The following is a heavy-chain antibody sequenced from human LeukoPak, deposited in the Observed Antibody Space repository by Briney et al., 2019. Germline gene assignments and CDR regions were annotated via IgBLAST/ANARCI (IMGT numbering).Heavy chain of an antibody. CDR3: ARRFWNYYDSSGYLFDY. D-gene: IGHD3-22*01. CDR2: IYPGDFDT. J-gene: IGHJ4*02. CDR1: GYSFTSYC. V-gene: IGHV5-51*01. Sequence: PGESLKISCKGSGYSFTSYCIGWVRQMPGKGLEWMGIIYPGDFDTRYSPSFQGQVTISADKSISTAYLQWSSLKASDTAMYYCARRFWNYYDSSGYLFDYWGQGTLVTVSS.